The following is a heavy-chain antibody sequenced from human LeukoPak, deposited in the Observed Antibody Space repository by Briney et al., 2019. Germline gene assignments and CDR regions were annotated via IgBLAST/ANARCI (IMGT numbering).Heavy chain of an antibody. D-gene: IGHD3-22*01. CDR2: ISSSRSYI. V-gene: IGHV3-21*01. Sequence: GGSLRLSCAASGFTFSSYSMNWVRQAPGKGLEWVSSISSSRSYIYYADSVKGRFTISRDNAKNSLYLQMNSLRAEDTAVYYCARDTYYYDSSGYYYAWGQGTLVTVSS. CDR3: ARDTYYYDSSGYYYA. CDR1: GFTFSSYS. J-gene: IGHJ4*02.